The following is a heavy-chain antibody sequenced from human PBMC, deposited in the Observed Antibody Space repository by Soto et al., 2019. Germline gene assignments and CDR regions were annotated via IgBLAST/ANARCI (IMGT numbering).Heavy chain of an antibody. Sequence: TGGPMRLSYAASGFTFSDYYGSWIRQAPGKGLEWVSYISSSGSTIYYADSVKGRLTISRDNAKNSLYLQMNSLRAEDTAVYYCAREYYDILTGFEAFDIWGQGTMVTVSS. D-gene: IGHD3-9*01. CDR3: AREYYDILTGFEAFDI. CDR2: ISSSGSTI. V-gene: IGHV3-11*01. J-gene: IGHJ3*02. CDR1: GFTFSDYY.